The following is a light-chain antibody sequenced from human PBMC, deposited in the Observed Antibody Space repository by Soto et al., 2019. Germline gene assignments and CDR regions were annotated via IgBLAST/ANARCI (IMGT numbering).Light chain of an antibody. J-gene: IGKJ1*01. CDR3: QQANSFPRT. Sequence: DIQMTQSPSSVSASVGDRVTITCRANESVSSWLAWYQQKPGEAPRLLIYAATRLHNGVPSRFSGSGARTDFTLTIDNLQPEDFATYFCQQANSFPRTFGRGTKVDIK. CDR1: ESVSSW. V-gene: IGKV1-12*01. CDR2: AAT.